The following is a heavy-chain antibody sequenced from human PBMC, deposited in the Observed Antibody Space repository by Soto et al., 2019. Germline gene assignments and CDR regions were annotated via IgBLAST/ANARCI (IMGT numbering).Heavy chain of an antibody. V-gene: IGHV3-72*01. Sequence: GGSLRLSCAASGFTFSDHFIDWVRQAPGKGLEWVGRSKNKGNSYATEYAASVRGRFTISRDDSKSSVFLHMGSLISEDTAVYYCTRALTGTTGSYVYYGLDVWGQGTTVPVSS. CDR2: SKNKGNSYAT. D-gene: IGHD1-20*01. J-gene: IGHJ6*02. CDR3: TRALTGTTGSYVYYGLDV. CDR1: GFTFSDHF.